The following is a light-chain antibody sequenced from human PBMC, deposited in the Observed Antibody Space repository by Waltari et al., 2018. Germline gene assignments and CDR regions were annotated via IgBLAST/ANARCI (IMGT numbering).Light chain of an antibody. J-gene: IGKJ1*01. Sequence: DIQMTQSPSTLSASVGDRVTITCRASQSITNWLAWYQQKPGKAPKLLIYKASNLESGIPSSFSCSGSWTELTLTISSLQPYDSATYYCQQYDNYWTFGQGTKVEIK. CDR1: QSITNW. CDR3: QQYDNYWT. CDR2: KAS. V-gene: IGKV1-5*03.